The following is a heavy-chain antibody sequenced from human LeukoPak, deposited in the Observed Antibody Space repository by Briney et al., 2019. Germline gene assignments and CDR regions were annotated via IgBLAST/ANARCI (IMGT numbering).Heavy chain of an antibody. CDR3: AKDIFSGTPDIYYFDY. D-gene: IGHD5-12*01. V-gene: IGHV3-9*01. CDR1: GFTFDDYA. CDR2: ISWNSGSI. Sequence: PGGSLRLSCAASGFTFDDYAMHWVRQAPGKGLEWVSGISWNSGSIGYADSVKGRFTISRDNAKNSLYLQMNSLRAEDTALYYCAKDIFSGTPDIYYFDYWGQGTLVTVSS. J-gene: IGHJ4*02.